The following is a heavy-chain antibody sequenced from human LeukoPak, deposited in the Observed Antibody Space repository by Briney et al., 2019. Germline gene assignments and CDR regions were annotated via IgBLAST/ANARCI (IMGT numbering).Heavy chain of an antibody. D-gene: IGHD5-12*01. CDR1: GFTFDDYG. CDR3: ARERSGYDSGPYYFDY. J-gene: IGHJ4*02. V-gene: IGHV3-20*04. CDR2: INWNGGST. Sequence: RPGGSLRLSCAASGFTFDDYGMSWVRQAPGKGLEWVSGINWNGGSTGYADSVKGRFTISRDNAKNSLYLQMNSLRAEDTAVYYCARERSGYDSGPYYFDYWGQGTLVTVSS.